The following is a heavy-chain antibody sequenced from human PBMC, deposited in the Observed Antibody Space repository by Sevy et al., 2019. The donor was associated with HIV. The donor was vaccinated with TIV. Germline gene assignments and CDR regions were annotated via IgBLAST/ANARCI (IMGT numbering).Heavy chain of an antibody. V-gene: IGHV3-66*01. Sequence: GGSLRLSCAASGFTVSSNYMSWVRQAPGKGPEWVSVIYSGGSTYYADSVKGRFTISRDNSKNTLFLQMNTLRAEDTAVYYCARGEIVAAGMFYQYYGMDVWGQGTTVTVSS. J-gene: IGHJ6*02. D-gene: IGHD6-13*01. CDR1: GFTVSSNY. CDR3: ARGEIVAAGMFYQYYGMDV. CDR2: IYSGGST.